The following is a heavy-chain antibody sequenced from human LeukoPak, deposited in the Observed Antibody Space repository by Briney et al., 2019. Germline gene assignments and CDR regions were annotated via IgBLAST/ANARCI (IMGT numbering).Heavy chain of an antibody. Sequence: SETLSLTCTVSGGFISNYYWSWIRQPAGKGLEWIGRIYASGSTKYNPSLKSRVTMSVDTSKNQFSLKLSSVTAADTAVYYCARAISNDDNSGYYYWGQGTLVTVSS. V-gene: IGHV4-4*07. J-gene: IGHJ4*02. CDR1: GGFISNYY. CDR3: ARAISNDDNSGYYY. D-gene: IGHD3-22*01. CDR2: IYASGST.